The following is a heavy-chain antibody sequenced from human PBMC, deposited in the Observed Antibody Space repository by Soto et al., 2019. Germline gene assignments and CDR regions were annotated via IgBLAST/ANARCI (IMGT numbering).Heavy chain of an antibody. CDR2: ISSSISYT. CDR1: GFSLSDYS. V-gene: IGHV3-11*06. J-gene: IGHJ4*02. Sequence: QVQLVESGGGLGKPGGSLTLSCAASGFSLSDYSMSWIRQAPGKGLEWVSYISSSISYTHYADSVKGRFTASRDNAKNSVFLHLNSLRAEDTSVYYCARDGQTYGQGDYWGQGTLVTVS. CDR3: ARDGQTYGQGDY. D-gene: IGHD3-10*01.